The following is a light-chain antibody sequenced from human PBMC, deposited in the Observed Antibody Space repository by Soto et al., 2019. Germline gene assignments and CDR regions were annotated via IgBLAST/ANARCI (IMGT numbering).Light chain of an antibody. V-gene: IGKV3-20*01. CDR2: GTS. CDR1: QSVSSSY. Sequence: EIVLEQSPGTLCLSPGERATLSCRGSQSVSSSYLAWYQQKPGQAPRLLIYGTSSRATGIPDRFSGSGSGTDFTLTISRLEPEDFAVYYCQQYGGSPRTFGQGTKVDIK. CDR3: QQYGGSPRT. J-gene: IGKJ1*01.